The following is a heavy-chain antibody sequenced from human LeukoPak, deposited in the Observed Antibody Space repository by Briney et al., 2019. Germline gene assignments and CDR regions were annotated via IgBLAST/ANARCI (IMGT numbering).Heavy chain of an antibody. CDR3: ARQVDTTMAFPDY. V-gene: IGHV1-18*01. CDR1: GYSFTGHR. CDR2: ISGYNGNT. D-gene: IGHD5-18*01. J-gene: IGHJ4*02. Sequence: ASVKVSCKASGYSFTGHRMSWVRQAPGQRLEWMGWISGYNGNTNYAQKFQGRVTMTTDTSTSTAYMELRSLRSDDTAIYYCARQVDTTMAFPDYWGQGTLVTVSS.